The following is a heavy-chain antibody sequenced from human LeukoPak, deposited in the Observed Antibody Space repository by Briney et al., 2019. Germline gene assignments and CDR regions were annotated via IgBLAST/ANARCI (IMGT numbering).Heavy chain of an antibody. CDR3: ARRLPTAWGADY. CDR1: GFTVSNNY. D-gene: IGHD7-27*01. V-gene: IGHV3-53*01. J-gene: IGHJ4*02. CDR2: IYRGGRT. Sequence: GGSLRLSCAASGFTVSNNYMTWVRQAPGKGPEWVSVIYRGGRTYYADTVKGRFTISRDNSKNTLYLQMKSLRAEDTAVYYCARRLPTAWGADYWGQGTLVTVS.